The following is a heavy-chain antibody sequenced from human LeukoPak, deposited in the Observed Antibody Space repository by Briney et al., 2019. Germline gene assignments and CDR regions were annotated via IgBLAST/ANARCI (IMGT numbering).Heavy chain of an antibody. CDR2: IKPKTDGETT. J-gene: IGHJ4*02. D-gene: IGHD2-21*01. CDR1: GFTFSSYA. Sequence: GRSLRLSCAASGFTFSSYAMHWVRQAPGKGLEWVGRIKPKTDGETTEYAAPVKDRFSISRDDSKSMMYLQMNSLETEDTAVYYCITPLPYSAQGGQGTLVTVTS. V-gene: IGHV3-15*07. CDR3: ITPLPYSAQ.